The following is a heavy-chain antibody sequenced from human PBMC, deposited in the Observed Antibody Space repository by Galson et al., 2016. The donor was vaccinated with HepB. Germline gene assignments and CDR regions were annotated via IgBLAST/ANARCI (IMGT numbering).Heavy chain of an antibody. J-gene: IGHJ4*02. V-gene: IGHV3-53*01. Sequence: SLRLSCAASGFTVSGSYMSWVRQVPGKGLECVSVMNTAGTPHYRDSVKGRFTISRDSSKNMLYLQMNSLRAEDTAVYYCARGSSVDTAMVTPDSDYWGQGTLVTVSS. D-gene: IGHD5-18*01. CDR1: GFTVSGSY. CDR2: MNTAGTP. CDR3: ARGSSVDTAMVTPDSDY.